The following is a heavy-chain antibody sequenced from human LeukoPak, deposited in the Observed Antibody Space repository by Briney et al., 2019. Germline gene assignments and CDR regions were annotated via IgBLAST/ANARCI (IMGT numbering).Heavy chain of an antibody. CDR2: INHSGST. Sequence: SETLSLTCAVYGGSFSGYYWSWIRQPPGKGLEWIGEINHSGSTNYNPSLKSRVTISVDTSKNQFSLKLSSVTAADTAVYYRAREGSVTTSAYWGQGTLVTVSS. CDR3: AREGSVTTSAY. V-gene: IGHV4-34*01. D-gene: IGHD4-17*01. J-gene: IGHJ4*02. CDR1: GGSFSGYY.